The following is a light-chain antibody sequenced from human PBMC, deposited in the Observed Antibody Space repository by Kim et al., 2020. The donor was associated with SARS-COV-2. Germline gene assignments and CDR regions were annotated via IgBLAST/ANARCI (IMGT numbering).Light chain of an antibody. J-gene: IGKJ1*01. V-gene: IGKV3-15*01. Sequence: VSPGERAPLSCRASQSINTTLAWFRQKPGQAPSLLIEDASTRATGIPARFSGSGSGADFTHTINGLQPEDSAVYYCQQYNDWPRSFGQGTKVDIK. CDR2: DAS. CDR3: QQYNDWPRS. CDR1: QSINTT.